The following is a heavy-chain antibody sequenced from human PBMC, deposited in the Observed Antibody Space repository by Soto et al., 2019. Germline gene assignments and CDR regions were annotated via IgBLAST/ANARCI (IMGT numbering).Heavy chain of an antibody. CDR1: GGSITSSYY. J-gene: IGHJ4*02. Sequence: SETLSLTCTVSGGSITSSYYWGWIRQPPGKGLEWIGSIYYSGSTYYNPSLKSRVTISVDTSKNQFSLKLSSVTAADTAVYYCATAAAGNSPFDYWGQGTLVTVSS. V-gene: IGHV4-39*01. CDR2: IYYSGST. D-gene: IGHD6-13*01. CDR3: ATAAAGNSPFDY.